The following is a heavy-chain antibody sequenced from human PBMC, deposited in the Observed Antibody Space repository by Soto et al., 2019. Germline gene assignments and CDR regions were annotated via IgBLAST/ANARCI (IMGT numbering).Heavy chain of an antibody. CDR3: ASVDTSMGTAGDY. CDR2: ISYDGTDK. CDR1: GFTFSSYG. J-gene: IGHJ4*02. D-gene: IGHD5-18*01. Sequence: QVQLVESGGGVVQPGRSLRLSCAASGFTFSSYGMHWVRQAPGKGLEWVAVISYDGTDKYYADSVKGRFTISRDNSKNTLYLQMDSLRIEDTAVYYCASVDTSMGTAGDYWGQGTLVTVSS. V-gene: IGHV3-30*19.